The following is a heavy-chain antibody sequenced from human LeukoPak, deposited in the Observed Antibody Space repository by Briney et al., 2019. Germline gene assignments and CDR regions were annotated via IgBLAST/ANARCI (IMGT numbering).Heavy chain of an antibody. CDR1: GYTFTGSY. J-gene: IGHJ4*02. CDR2: INPNNGGT. D-gene: IGHD6-25*01. Sequence: ASVKVSCKASGYTFTGSYMHWVRQAPGQGLEWMGWINPNNGGTNYAQKFQGRVTMTRDTSISTAYMELSRLRSDDTAVYYCARVGGSSAADYWGQGTLVTVSS. V-gene: IGHV1-2*02. CDR3: ARVGGSSAADY.